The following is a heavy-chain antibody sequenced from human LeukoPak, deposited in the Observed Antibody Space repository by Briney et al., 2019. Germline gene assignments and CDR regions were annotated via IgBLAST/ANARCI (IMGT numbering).Heavy chain of an antibody. Sequence: ASVKVSCKTSGYTFTYYVISWVRQAPGQGLEWMGWINAYNGNTNDAQKFQGRVTMTTDTSTSTAYMELRSLRSDDTAVYYCARGEKPYDYWGQATLVSVSS. CDR2: INAYNGNT. CDR1: GYTFTYYV. J-gene: IGHJ4*02. D-gene: IGHD1-26*01. V-gene: IGHV1-18*01. CDR3: ARGEKPYDY.